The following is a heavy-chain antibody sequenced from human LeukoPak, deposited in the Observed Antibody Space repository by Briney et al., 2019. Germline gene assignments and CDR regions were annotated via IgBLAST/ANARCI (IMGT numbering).Heavy chain of an antibody. V-gene: IGHV1-69*13. D-gene: IGHD3-10*01. Sequence: SVKVSCKASGGTFSSYAISWVRQAPGQGLEWMGGIIPIFGTANYAQKFQGRVTITADESTSTAYMELSSLRSEDTAVCYCARDPGFGTGHPKQFNDYWGQGTLVTVSS. CDR1: GGTFSSYA. CDR2: IIPIFGTA. CDR3: ARDPGFGTGHPKQFNDY. J-gene: IGHJ4*02.